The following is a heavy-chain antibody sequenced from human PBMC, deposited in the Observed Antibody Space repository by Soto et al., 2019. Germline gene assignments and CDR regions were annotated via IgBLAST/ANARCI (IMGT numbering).Heavy chain of an antibody. V-gene: IGHV4-59*01. J-gene: IGHJ4*02. Sequence: SETLSLTCSVSGASMSSSLWSWIRQPPGKGLEWLGYNSGTAHYNPSLKSRLSISLDTSKNQFSLNLTSVTAADTALYFCARWMVGGSLDFWGQGIPVTVSS. CDR1: GASMSSSL. D-gene: IGHD1-26*01. CDR3: ARWMVGGSLDF. CDR2: NSGTA.